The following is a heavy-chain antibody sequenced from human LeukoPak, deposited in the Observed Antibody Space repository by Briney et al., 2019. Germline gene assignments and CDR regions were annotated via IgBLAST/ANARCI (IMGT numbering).Heavy chain of an antibody. J-gene: IGHJ6*02. V-gene: IGHV3-49*04. CDR3: ARGPIHLWIHNAMDV. Sequence: GRSLTLSCTTYGFTFGDHAMSWVPQAPGKGLERVGFIRSKNYGGTTEYAASVEGRFTISRVDSISIAYLQMNSLKTEDTAVYYCARGPIHLWIHNAMDVWGPGTTVTVSS. CDR1: GFTFGDHA. D-gene: IGHD5-18*01. CDR2: IRSKNYGGTT.